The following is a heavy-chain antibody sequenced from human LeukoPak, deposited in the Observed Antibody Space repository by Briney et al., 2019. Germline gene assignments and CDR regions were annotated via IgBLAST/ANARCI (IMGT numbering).Heavy chain of an antibody. Sequence: ASVKVSCKASGYTFTGYYMHWVRQAPGQGLEWMGWINPNSGGTNYAQKFQGRVTMTRDTSISTAYMELSRLRSDDTAVYYCAKGGSSATSPRWFDPWGQGTLVTVSS. CDR3: AKGGSSATSPRWFDP. V-gene: IGHV1-2*02. CDR2: INPNSGGT. CDR1: GYTFTGYY. J-gene: IGHJ5*02. D-gene: IGHD3-16*01.